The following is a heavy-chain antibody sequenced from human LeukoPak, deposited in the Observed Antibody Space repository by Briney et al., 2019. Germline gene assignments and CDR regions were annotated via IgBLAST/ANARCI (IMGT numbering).Heavy chain of an antibody. D-gene: IGHD2-15*01. CDR3: AGGQYFDY. Sequence: AGYMRRSCAASGLTFSSYSMNWVRQAPGKGLEWVSSISSSSSYIYYADSVKGRFTISRDNAKNSLYLQMSSLRAEDTAVYYCAGGQYFDYWGQGTLVTVSS. V-gene: IGHV3-21*01. CDR1: GLTFSSYS. CDR2: ISSSSSYI. J-gene: IGHJ4*02.